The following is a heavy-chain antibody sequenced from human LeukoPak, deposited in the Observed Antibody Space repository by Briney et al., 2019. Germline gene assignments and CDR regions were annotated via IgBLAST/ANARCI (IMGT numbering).Heavy chain of an antibody. Sequence: AGGSLRLSCAASGFTFSSYTMSWVRQAPGTGLEWVSAITGSGGSTYYVDSVKGRFTISRDNSKNTMYLQMNSLRAEDTAVYYCAKASRQTVSWFDAWGQGTLVTVSS. V-gene: IGHV3-23*01. CDR2: ITGSGGST. CDR3: AKASRQTVSWFDA. CDR1: GFTFSSYT. J-gene: IGHJ5*02. D-gene: IGHD4-11*01.